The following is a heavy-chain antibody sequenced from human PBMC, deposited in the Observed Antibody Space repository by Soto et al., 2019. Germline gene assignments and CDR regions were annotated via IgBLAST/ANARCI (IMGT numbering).Heavy chain of an antibody. CDR2: INPDGSFT. D-gene: IGHD2-15*01. V-gene: IGHV3-74*03. Sequence: EVQLVESGGGLVQPGGSLRLSCAASGFTFSSHWIHWVRQAPGQGLVGVSRINPDGSFTTYADSVVGRFTISRDNAKNTLYLQMNSLRAEDTAVYYCARPRIKSSGGFDLWGQGTMVTVSS. CDR1: GFTFSSHW. J-gene: IGHJ3*01. CDR3: ARPRIKSSGGFDL.